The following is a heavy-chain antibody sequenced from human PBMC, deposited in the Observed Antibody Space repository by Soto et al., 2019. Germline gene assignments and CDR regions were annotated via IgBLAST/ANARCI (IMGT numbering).Heavy chain of an antibody. CDR1: GITATNGH. CDR2: IYSDDNT. V-gene: IGHV3-53*01. Sequence: DVQLVKSGGGLIQPGGSLRLPCAASGITATNGHMSWVRQAPGKGLEWVSVIYSDDNTYYADSVKGRFTISRDTSKNTVYLQMNSLRAEDTAVYYCARDWNGDKYFDFWDQGSLVTVSS. CDR3: ARDWNGDKYFDF. D-gene: IGHD4-17*01. J-gene: IGHJ4*02.